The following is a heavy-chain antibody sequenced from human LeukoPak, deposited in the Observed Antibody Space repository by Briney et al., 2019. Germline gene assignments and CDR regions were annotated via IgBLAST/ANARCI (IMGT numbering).Heavy chain of an antibody. J-gene: IGHJ6*03. V-gene: IGHV1-69*13. CDR1: GGTLSSYA. CDR3: ARDRQKRAGCSSGWYYYYYMDV. Sequence: SVKVSCKASGGTLSSYAISWVRQAPGQGLEWMGGIIPIFGTANYAQKFQGRVTITADESTSTAYMELSSLRSEDTAVYYCARDRQKRAGCSSGWYYYYYMDVWGKGTTVTVSS. D-gene: IGHD6-19*01. CDR2: IIPIFGTA.